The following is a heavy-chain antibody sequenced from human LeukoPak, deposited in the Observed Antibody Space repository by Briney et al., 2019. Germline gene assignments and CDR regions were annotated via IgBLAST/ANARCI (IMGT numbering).Heavy chain of an antibody. CDR3: ARGRGWVDH. D-gene: IGHD3-16*01. CDR2: IHDDGHVR. V-gene: IGHV3-7*01. J-gene: IGHJ4*02. Sequence: GGSLRLSCAASGFTFSAYAMSWFRQAPGKGLEWVANIHDDGHVRNYENSVKGRFTISRDDARSSVYLQLRSLRAEDTALYFCARGRGWVDHWGQGTLVTVSS. CDR1: GFTFSAYA.